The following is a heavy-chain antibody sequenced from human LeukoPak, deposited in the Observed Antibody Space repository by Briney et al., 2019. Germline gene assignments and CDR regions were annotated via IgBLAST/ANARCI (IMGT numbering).Heavy chain of an antibody. V-gene: IGHV4-39*07. J-gene: IGHJ4*02. CDR1: GGSISSSSYY. Sequence: SETLSLTCTVSGGSISSSSYYWGWIRQPPGKGLEWIGEINHSGSTNYNPSLKSRVTISVDTSKNQFSLKLSSVTAADTAVYYCARGPNRYNYWGQGTLVTVSS. CDR3: ARGPNRYNY. CDR2: INHSGST. D-gene: IGHD1-14*01.